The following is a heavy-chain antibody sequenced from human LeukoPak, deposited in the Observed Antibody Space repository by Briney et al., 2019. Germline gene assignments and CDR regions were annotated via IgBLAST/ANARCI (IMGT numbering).Heavy chain of an antibody. Sequence: SETLSLTCTVSGGSIGTYYWSWIRQSPGKGLEWIGYIYYNGYTDYNPSLKSRVTISLHTSKNQFSLKLSSVTAADTAVYYCARDRHWTNDWVFDYWGQGTLVTVSS. J-gene: IGHJ4*02. V-gene: IGHV4-59*01. CDR2: IYYNGYT. D-gene: IGHD1/OR15-1a*01. CDR3: ARDRHWTNDWVFDY. CDR1: GGSIGTYY.